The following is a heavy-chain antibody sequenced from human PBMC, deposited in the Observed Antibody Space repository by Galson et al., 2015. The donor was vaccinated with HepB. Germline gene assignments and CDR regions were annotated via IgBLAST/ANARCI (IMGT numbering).Heavy chain of an antibody. CDR2: IGSKANNYAT. J-gene: IGHJ4*02. D-gene: IGHD6-13*01. CDR1: GFTFSGSA. Sequence: SLRLSCAASGFTFSGSAIHWVRQTSGKRLEWVGRIGSKANNYATAYTSSLKGRFTISRDDSKNTAFLQMNTLKTEDTAVYYCVRSGDFSGYSSRWGQGTLVTVSS. CDR3: VRSGDFSGYSSR. V-gene: IGHV3-73*01.